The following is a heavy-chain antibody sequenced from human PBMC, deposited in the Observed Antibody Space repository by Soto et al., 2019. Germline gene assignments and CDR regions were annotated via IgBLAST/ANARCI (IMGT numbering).Heavy chain of an antibody. V-gene: IGHV3-30*18. D-gene: IGHD1-26*01. CDR2: ISYDGINK. CDR1: GFPFKSYG. J-gene: IGHJ5*02. Sequence: QVPLVESGGGVVQPGRSLTLSCAASGFPFKSYGMHWVRQAPCKGLEWVSIISYDGINKYYGDSVKGRFTISRDNAKNTLYLQMNSLRVDDTAIYYCAKDEGRARKLDPWGQGALVTVSS. CDR3: AKDEGRARKLDP.